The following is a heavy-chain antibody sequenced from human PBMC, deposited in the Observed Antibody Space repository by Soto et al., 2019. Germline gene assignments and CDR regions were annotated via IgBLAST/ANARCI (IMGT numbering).Heavy chain of an antibody. Sequence: SETLSLTCTVSGGSVSSGSYYWSWIRQPPGKGLEWIGYIYYSGSTNYNPSLKSRVTISVDTSKNQFSLKLSSVTAADTAVYYCSCIFENAYSSYFYMVAWGQGPTVTVSS. CDR3: SCIFENAYSSYFYMVA. CDR2: IYYSGST. V-gene: IGHV4-61*01. D-gene: IGHD3-3*02. CDR1: GGSVSSGSYY. J-gene: IGHJ6*02.